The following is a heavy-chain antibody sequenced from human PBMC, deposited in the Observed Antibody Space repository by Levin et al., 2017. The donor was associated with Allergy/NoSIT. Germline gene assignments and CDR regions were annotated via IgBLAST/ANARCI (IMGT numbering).Heavy chain of an antibody. J-gene: IGHJ4*02. CDR3: AREAAAGVFDY. CDR2: INHSGST. V-gene: IGHV4-34*01. Sequence: SETLSLTCAVYGGSFSGYYWSWIRQPPGKGLEWIGEINHSGSTNYNPSLKSRVTISVDTSKNQFSLKLSSVTAADTAVYYCAREAAAGVFDYWGQGTLVTVSS. D-gene: IGHD6-13*01. CDR1: GGSFSGYY.